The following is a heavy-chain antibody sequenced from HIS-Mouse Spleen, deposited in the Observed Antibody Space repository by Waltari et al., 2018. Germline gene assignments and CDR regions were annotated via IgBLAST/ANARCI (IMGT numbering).Heavy chain of an antibody. Sequence: EVQLVQSGGGLVKPGGSLRLSCAASGFTFRSDSMNWVRQAPGKGLEWVSSISSSSSYIYYADSVKGRFTISRDNAKNSLYLQMNSLRAEDTAVYYCARRLLTGDAFDIWGQGTMVTVSS. CDR2: ISSSSSYI. D-gene: IGHD7-27*01. CDR1: GFTFRSDS. J-gene: IGHJ3*02. V-gene: IGHV3-21*01. CDR3: ARRLLTGDAFDI.